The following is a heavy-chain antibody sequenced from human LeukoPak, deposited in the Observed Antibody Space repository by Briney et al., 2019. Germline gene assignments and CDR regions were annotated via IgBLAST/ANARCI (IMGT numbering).Heavy chain of an antibody. D-gene: IGHD1-26*01. J-gene: IGHJ4*02. CDR1: GYTFTGYY. CDR2: INPNSGGT. CDR3: ARAYAGLVGATSFDY. Sequence: ASVKVSCKASGYTFTGYYMHWVRQAPGQGLEWMGWINPNSGGTNYAQKFQGRVTMTRDTSISTAYMELSRLRSDDTAVYYCARAYAGLVGATSFDYWGQGTLVTVSS. V-gene: IGHV1-2*02.